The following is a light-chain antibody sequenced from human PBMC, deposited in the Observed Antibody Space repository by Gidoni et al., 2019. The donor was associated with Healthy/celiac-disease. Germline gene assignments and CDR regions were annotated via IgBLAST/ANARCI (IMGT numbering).Light chain of an antibody. CDR1: SSDVGGYNY. CDR3: SSYTSSSVV. J-gene: IGLJ2*01. CDR2: DVS. V-gene: IGLV2-14*01. Sequence: QSALTQPASVSGSPGQSLTISCTGTSSDVGGYNYVSWYQQHPGKAPKIMIYDVSNRHSGVSNRFSGSKSGNTASLTISGLQAEDEADYYCSSYTSSSVVFGGGTKLTVL.